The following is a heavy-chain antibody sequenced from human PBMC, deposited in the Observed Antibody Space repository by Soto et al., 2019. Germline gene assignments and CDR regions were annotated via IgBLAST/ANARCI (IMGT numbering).Heavy chain of an antibody. V-gene: IGHV1-3*01. Sequence: ASVKVSCKASGYTFTSYAMHWVRQAPGQRLEWMGWINAGNGNTKYSQKFQGRVTITRDTSASTAYMELSSLRSEDTAVYYCARDGGPYSSTSLNYYYYYGMDVWGQGTTVTVSS. CDR1: GYTFTSYA. CDR2: INAGNGNT. J-gene: IGHJ6*02. CDR3: ARDGGPYSSTSLNYYYYYGMDV. D-gene: IGHD6-13*01.